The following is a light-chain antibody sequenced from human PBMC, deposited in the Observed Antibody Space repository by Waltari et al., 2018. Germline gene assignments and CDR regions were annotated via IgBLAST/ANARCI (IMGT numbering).Light chain of an antibody. CDR1: QSVSSY. V-gene: IGKV3-20*01. CDR3: QQYDSSPYS. Sequence: EIVLTQSPASLSLSPGERATLSCRASQSVSSYFAWYQQKPGQAPRLLIYGASTRATGIPDRFSGSGSGTDFTLTISRLEPEDFAVYYCQQYDSSPYSFGQGTKLAIK. CDR2: GAS. J-gene: IGKJ2*03.